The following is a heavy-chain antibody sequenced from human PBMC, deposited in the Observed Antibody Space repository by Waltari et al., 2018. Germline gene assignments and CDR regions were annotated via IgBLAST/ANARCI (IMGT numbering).Heavy chain of an antibody. D-gene: IGHD6-13*01. J-gene: IGHJ6*03. Sequence: QVQLQQWGAGLLKPSETLSLTCAVYGGSFRGYYWSWIRQPPGKGLEWIGEINHSGSTNYNPSLKSRVTISVDTSKNQFSLKLSSVTAADTAVYYCARSGYSSSWYQGSGAMDVWGKGTTVTVSS. CDR3: ARSGYSSSWYQGSGAMDV. CDR1: GGSFRGYY. V-gene: IGHV4-34*01. CDR2: INHSGST.